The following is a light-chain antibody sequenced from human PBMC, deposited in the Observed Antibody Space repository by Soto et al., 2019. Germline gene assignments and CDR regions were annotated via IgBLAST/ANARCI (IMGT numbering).Light chain of an antibody. V-gene: IGLV1-44*01. CDR3: AAWDDSLNGHV. CDR2: TTN. J-gene: IGLJ1*01. Sequence: QSVLTQPHSASATPGQRLTISCSGSSSNIGTSSVHWFQQLPGTAPKLLISTTNQRPSGVPERFSGSKSGTSASLAISGLQSEDEADYYCAAWDDSLNGHVFGTGTKVTVL. CDR1: SSNIGTSS.